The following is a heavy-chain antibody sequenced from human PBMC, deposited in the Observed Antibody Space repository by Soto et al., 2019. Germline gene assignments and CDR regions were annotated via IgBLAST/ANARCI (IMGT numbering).Heavy chain of an antibody. V-gene: IGHV4-39*01. Sequence: SETLSLTCTVSGGSISSSSYYWGWIRQPPGKGLEWIGSIYYSGSTYYNPSLKSRVTISVDTSKNQFSLKLSSVTAADTAVYYCMLGSGWKDFDYWGQGALVTVS. CDR3: MLGSGWKDFDY. D-gene: IGHD3-22*01. CDR1: GGSISSSSYY. J-gene: IGHJ4*02. CDR2: IYYSGST.